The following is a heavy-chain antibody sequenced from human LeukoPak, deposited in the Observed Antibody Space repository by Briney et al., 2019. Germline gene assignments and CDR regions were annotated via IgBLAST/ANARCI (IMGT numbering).Heavy chain of an antibody. CDR2: ISSSGSTI. D-gene: IGHD4-11*01. CDR3: ARVDYRGGGYFMDV. CDR1: GFTFSSYE. Sequence: GGSLRLSCAASGFTFSSYEMNWVRQAPGKGLEWVSYISSSGSTIYYADSVKGRFTISRDNAKNSLYLQMNSLRAEDTAVYYCARVDYRGGGYFMDVWGRGTPVTVSS. J-gene: IGHJ6*03. V-gene: IGHV3-48*03.